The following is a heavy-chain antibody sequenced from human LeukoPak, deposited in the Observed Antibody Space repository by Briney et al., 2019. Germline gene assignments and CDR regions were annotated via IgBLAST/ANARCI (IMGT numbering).Heavy chain of an antibody. J-gene: IGHJ5*02. V-gene: IGHV4-4*07. CDR2: VFSTGST. Sequence: SETLSLTYTVSGESLNIYYWNWFRQPAAKGLEWSGRVFSTGSTNYNPSLTGRGTMSVDMSKNQVSLNLTSVTAADTAMYYCARDHLFFEGDNWFDPWGQGIQVTVSS. CDR1: GESLNIYY. D-gene: IGHD2/OR15-2a*01. CDR3: ARDHLFFEGDNWFDP.